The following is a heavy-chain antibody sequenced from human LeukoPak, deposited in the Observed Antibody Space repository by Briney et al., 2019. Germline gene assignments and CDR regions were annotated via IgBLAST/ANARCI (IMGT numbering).Heavy chain of an antibody. Sequence: GGSLRLSCAASGFPFSDHEMNWVRQAPGKGLEWVAVISYDGSDNYYADSVKGRFTISRDNSKNTLYLQMNSLRAEDTAVYYCAKAYGDYNFDYWGQGTLVTVSS. D-gene: IGHD4-17*01. CDR3: AKAYGDYNFDY. CDR2: ISYDGSDN. J-gene: IGHJ4*02. CDR1: GFPFSDHE. V-gene: IGHV3-30*18.